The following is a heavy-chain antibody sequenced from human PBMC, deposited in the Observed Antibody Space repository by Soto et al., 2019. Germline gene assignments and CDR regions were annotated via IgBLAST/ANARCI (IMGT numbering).Heavy chain of an antibody. V-gene: IGHV3-23*01. D-gene: IGHD3-22*01. J-gene: IGHJ4*02. Sequence: EVQLSESGGGLVQPGGSLRLSCAASGFIFSNYAITWVRQAPGGGLEWVALIRAGGDRTHYPDSVKGRFSVSRENPKSTLYLQMSSLTAEDTAIYHCAVDYPASTAAFTTPLIPNDYWGRGTVVTVSS. CDR3: AVDYPASTAAFTTPLIPNDY. CDR1: GFIFSNYA. CDR2: IRAGGDRT.